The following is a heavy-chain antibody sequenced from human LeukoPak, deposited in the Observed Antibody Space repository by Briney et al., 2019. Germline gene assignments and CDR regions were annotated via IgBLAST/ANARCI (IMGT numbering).Heavy chain of an antibody. Sequence: GGSLRLSCAAAGFTFDDYGMSWVRPAPGKGLEWVFGINWNDGSTGYADSVKGRFTISRDNAKNSLYLQMNSLRAEDTALYHCARSSGNYYYYGMDVWGQGTTVTVSS. CDR2: INWNDGST. V-gene: IGHV3-20*01. J-gene: IGHJ6*02. CDR3: ARSSGNYYYYGMDV. CDR1: GFTFDDYG.